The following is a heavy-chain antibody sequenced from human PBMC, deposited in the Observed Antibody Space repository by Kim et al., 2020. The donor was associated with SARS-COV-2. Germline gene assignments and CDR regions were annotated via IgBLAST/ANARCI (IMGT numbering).Heavy chain of an antibody. CDR3: ARVGDGSGSRYFDY. CDR1: GFTFSDYY. CDR2: ISSSSSYT. J-gene: IGHJ4*02. Sequence: GGSLRLSCAASGFTFSDYYMSWIRQAPGKGLEWVSYISSSSSYTNYADSVKGRFTISRDNAKNSLYLQMNSLRDEDTAVYYCARVGDGSGSRYFDYWGQGTLVTVSS. D-gene: IGHD3-10*01. V-gene: IGHV3-11*06.